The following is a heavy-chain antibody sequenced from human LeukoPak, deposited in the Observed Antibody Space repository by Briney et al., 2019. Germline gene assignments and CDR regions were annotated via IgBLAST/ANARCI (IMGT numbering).Heavy chain of an antibody. Sequence: ASVKVSCKASGYTFTGYYMHWVRQAPGQGLEWMGWINPNSGGTNYAQKFQGWVTMTRDTSISTAYMELSRLRSDDTAVYYCARDHHMTVVAPYYFDYWGQGTLVTVSS. CDR3: ARDHHMTVVAPYYFDY. V-gene: IGHV1-2*04. J-gene: IGHJ4*02. CDR2: INPNSGGT. D-gene: IGHD3-22*01. CDR1: GYTFTGYY.